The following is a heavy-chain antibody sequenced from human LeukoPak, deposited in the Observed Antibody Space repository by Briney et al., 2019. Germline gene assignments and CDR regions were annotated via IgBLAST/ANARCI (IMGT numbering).Heavy chain of an antibody. D-gene: IGHD6-6*01. Sequence: GGSLRLSCAASAFSFSSFAMTWVRQAPGKGLEWVSGIHGSGVTTYYADSVKGRFTISRDNAKNSLYLQMNSLRAEGTAVYYCARSRAARDFDYWGQGTLVTVSS. V-gene: IGHV3-23*01. J-gene: IGHJ4*02. CDR1: AFSFSSFA. CDR3: ARSRAARDFDY. CDR2: IHGSGVTT.